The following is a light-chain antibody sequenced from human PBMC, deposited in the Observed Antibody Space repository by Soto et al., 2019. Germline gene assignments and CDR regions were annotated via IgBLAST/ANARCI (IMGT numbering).Light chain of an antibody. V-gene: IGKV3-20*01. CDR3: QHYDT. CDR1: QSVSSN. J-gene: IGKJ4*01. Sequence: EIVLTQSPGTLSLSPGERATLSCRASQSVSSNLAWYQQKPGQAPRLLIYGASSRATGIPHRFSGSGSGTDFTLTISRLEPEDFAVYYCQHYDTFGGGTKVDIK. CDR2: GAS.